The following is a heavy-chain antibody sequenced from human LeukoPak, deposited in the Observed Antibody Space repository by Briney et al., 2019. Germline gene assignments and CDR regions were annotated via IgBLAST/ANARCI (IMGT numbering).Heavy chain of an antibody. D-gene: IGHD3-10*01. CDR2: ISGSGGST. CDR1: GFTFSAYA. Sequence: GGSLRLSCAASGFTFSAYAMAWVRQAPGKGLEWVSAISGSGGSTYYADSVKGRFTISRDNSKNTLYLQMNSLRAEDTVVYYCAKDYGSYGSGSYYNVFDYWGQGTLVTVSS. J-gene: IGHJ4*02. V-gene: IGHV3-23*01. CDR3: AKDYGSYGSGSYYNVFDY.